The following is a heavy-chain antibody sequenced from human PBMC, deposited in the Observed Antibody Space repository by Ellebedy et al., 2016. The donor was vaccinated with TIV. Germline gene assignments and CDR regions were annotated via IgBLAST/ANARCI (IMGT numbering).Heavy chain of an antibody. V-gene: IGHV3-23*01. CDR3: AKDYDSGYRYYFDY. D-gene: IGHD5-12*01. Sequence: GESLKISXAASGFTFSGYAMSWVRQAPGKGLEWVSSISYNSDRTYYADSVKGRFTISKDNSKNTLYLQMNSLRSEDTALYYCAKDYDSGYRYYFDYWGLGTLVTVSS. CDR1: GFTFSGYA. CDR2: ISYNSDRT. J-gene: IGHJ4*02.